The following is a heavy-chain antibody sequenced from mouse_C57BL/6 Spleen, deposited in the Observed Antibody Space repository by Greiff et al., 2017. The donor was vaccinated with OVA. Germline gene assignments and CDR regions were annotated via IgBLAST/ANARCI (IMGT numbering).Heavy chain of an antibody. D-gene: IGHD1-1*01. J-gene: IGHJ4*01. CDR3: ARGAYYYGSSSLYAMDY. Sequence: EVQLVESGGGLVKPGGSLKLSCAASGFTFSDYGMHWVRQAPEKGLEWVAYISSGSSTIYYADTVKGRFTISRDNAKNTLFLQMTSLRSEDTAMYYCARGAYYYGSSSLYAMDYWGQGTSVTVSS. CDR1: GFTFSDYG. V-gene: IGHV5-17*01. CDR2: ISSGSSTI.